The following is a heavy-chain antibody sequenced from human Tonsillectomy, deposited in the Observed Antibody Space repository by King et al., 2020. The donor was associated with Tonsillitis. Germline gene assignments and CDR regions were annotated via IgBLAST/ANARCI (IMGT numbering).Heavy chain of an antibody. V-gene: IGHV4-61*02. Sequence: QLQESGPGLVKPSQTLSLTCTVSGDSVTNAYYSWNWIRQPAGKGLEWIGRVYTSGTSDYNPSLKSRVTISLDKSKNQVSLKVTSVTAADTAAYYCAREGRDWYFDLWGRGTLVTVSS. CDR1: GDSVTNAYYS. CDR3: AREGRDWYFDL. CDR2: VYTSGTS. J-gene: IGHJ2*01.